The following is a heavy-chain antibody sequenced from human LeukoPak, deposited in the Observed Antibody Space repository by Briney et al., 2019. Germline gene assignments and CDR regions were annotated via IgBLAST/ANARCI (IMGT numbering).Heavy chain of an antibody. V-gene: IGHV4-59*01. CDR3: ARYAHSSSWPIDY. D-gene: IGHD6-13*01. Sequence: SESLSLTCTVSGGSISNYYWSWIRQPPGKGLEWIGYIYYSGSTNYNPSLKSRVTISLDTSKNQFSLNLSSVTAADTAVYYCARYAHSSSWPIDYWGQGTLVSVSS. J-gene: IGHJ4*02. CDR1: GGSISNYY. CDR2: IYYSGST.